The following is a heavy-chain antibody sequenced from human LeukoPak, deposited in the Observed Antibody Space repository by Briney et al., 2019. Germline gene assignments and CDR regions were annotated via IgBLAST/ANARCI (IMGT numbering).Heavy chain of an antibody. D-gene: IGHD2-21*01. CDR3: ARESLYSGWFDP. CDR1: GGSISGYY. CDR2: TYYSGST. J-gene: IGHJ5*02. V-gene: IGHV4-59*01. Sequence: SETLSLTCAVSGGSISGYYWSWIRQPPGKGLEWIGYTYYSGSTNYNPSLKSRVTISVDTSKNQFSLKLSSVSAADTAVYYCARESLYSGWFDPWGQGTLVTVSS.